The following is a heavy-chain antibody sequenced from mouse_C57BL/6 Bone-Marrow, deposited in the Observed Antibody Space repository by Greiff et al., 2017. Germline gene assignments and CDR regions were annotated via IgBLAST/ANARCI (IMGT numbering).Heavy chain of an antibody. CDR3: GYSITTGGGGYFDV. CDR2: ISYDGSN. D-gene: IGHD1-1*01. Sequence: DVHLVESGPGLVKPSQSLSLTCSVTGYSITSGYYWNWIRQFPGNKLEWMGYISYDGSNNYNPSLKNRISITRDTSKNQFFLKLNSVTTEDTATYYCGYSITTGGGGYFDVWGTGTTVTVSS. CDR1: GYSITSGYY. V-gene: IGHV3-6*01. J-gene: IGHJ1*03.